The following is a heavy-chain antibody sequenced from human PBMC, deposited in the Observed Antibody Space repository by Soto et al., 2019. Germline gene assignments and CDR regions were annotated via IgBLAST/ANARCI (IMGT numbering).Heavy chain of an antibody. CDR3: ARPGTGDTVLSAFDI. V-gene: IGHV5-51*01. D-gene: IGHD7-27*01. CDR2: IYPGDSDT. CDR1: GYSFTSYW. Sequence: GESLKISCKGSGYSFTSYWIGWVRQMPGKGLEWMGIIYPGDSDTRYSPSFQGQVTISADKSISTAYLQWSSLKASDTAMYYCARPGTGDTVLSAFDIWGQGTMVTVSS. J-gene: IGHJ3*02.